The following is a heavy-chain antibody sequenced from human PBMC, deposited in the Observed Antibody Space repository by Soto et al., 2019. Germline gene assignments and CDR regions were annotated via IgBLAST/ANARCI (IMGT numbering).Heavy chain of an antibody. CDR2: ISGSGGST. CDR1: GFTFSSYA. Sequence: GSLRLSCAASGFTFSSYAMSWVRQAPGKGLEWVSAISGSGGSTYYADSVKGRLTISRDNSKNTLYLQMNSLRAEDTAVYYCAKDPSSWFGELLSSFDYWGPGTLVTVSS. CDR3: AKDPSSWFGELLSSFDY. J-gene: IGHJ4*02. V-gene: IGHV3-23*01. D-gene: IGHD3-10*01.